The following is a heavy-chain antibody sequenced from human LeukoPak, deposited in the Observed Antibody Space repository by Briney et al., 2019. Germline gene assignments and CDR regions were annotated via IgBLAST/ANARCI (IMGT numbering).Heavy chain of an antibody. CDR1: GGSISIGGYY. D-gene: IGHD2-2*01. Sequence: SQTLSLTCTVSGGSISIGGYYWSWIRQHPGKGLEWIGYIYYSGSTYYNPSLKSRVTISVDTSKNQFSLKLSSVTAADTAVYYCATMLPGSNYFDYWGQGTLVTVSS. V-gene: IGHV4-31*03. CDR2: IYYSGST. CDR3: ATMLPGSNYFDY. J-gene: IGHJ4*02.